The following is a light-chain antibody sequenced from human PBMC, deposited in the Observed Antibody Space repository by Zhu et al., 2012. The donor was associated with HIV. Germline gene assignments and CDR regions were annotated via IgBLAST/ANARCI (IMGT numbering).Light chain of an antibody. CDR1: QGISIY. J-gene: IGKJ4*01. V-gene: IGKV1-27*01. CDR2: AAS. CDR3: QKYNSAPLT. Sequence: DIQMTQSPSSLSASVGDRVTITCRASQGISIYLAWYQQKPGKVPKLLIYAASTLQSGVPSRFGGSGSGTDFTLTISSLQPEDVATYYCQKYNSAPLTFGGGTKVEIK.